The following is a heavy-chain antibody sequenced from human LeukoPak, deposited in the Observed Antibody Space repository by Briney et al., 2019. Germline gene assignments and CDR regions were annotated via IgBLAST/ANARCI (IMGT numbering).Heavy chain of an antibody. Sequence: SQTLSLTCTISGDSISRGSYYWTWIRQPPGKGLEWIGYIYYSGSTYYNPSLKSRVTISVDTSKNQFSLKLSSVTAADTAVYYCARESSGYPQWYFDLWGRGTLVTVSS. D-gene: IGHD3-22*01. V-gene: IGHV4-30-4*08. CDR3: ARESSGYPQWYFDL. J-gene: IGHJ2*01. CDR1: GDSISRGSYY. CDR2: IYYSGST.